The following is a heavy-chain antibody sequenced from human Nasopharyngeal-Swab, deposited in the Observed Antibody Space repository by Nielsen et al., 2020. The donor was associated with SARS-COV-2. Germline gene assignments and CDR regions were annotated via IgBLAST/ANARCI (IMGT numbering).Heavy chain of an antibody. J-gene: IGHJ3*01. CDR2: ISYEGSLK. CDR1: GFTFNNYP. CDR3: AGPSSLLWLGEGRGAFDV. Sequence: GESLKISCVTSGFTFNNYPMHWVRQAAGKGLEWVAVISYEGSLKKYADFVKGRFTVSRDSSTNTVFLQMNSLKVEDTAVYYCAGPSSLLWLGEGRGAFDVWGQGTMLIVSS. V-gene: IGHV3-30*04. D-gene: IGHD3-10*01.